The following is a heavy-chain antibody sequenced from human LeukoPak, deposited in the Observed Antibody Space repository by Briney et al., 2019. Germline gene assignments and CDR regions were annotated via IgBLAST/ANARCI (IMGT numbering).Heavy chain of an antibody. Sequence: ASVKVSCKASGGTFSSYAISWVRQAPGQGLEWMGRIIPILGIANYAQKFQGRVTITRDTSASTAYMELSSLRSEDTAVYYCARDLDYEGDYWGQGTLVTVSS. CDR1: GGTFSSYA. D-gene: IGHD4-17*01. J-gene: IGHJ4*02. V-gene: IGHV1-69*04. CDR3: ARDLDYEGDY. CDR2: IIPILGIA.